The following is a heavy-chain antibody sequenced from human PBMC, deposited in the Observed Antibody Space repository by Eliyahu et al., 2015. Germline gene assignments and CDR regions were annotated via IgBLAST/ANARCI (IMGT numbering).Heavy chain of an antibody. Sequence: QVQLVESGGGVVQXGRSLXLXXAASGFTXXXXAMXWVRQAPGKGLEWMLVISNDGGKKYYADSVKGRFTISRDTLKNTLSLEMNSLRAEDTAVYYCARDGVGDGYNSDYHYYYMDVWGKGTTVTVSS. CDR1: GFTXXXXA. D-gene: IGHD5-24*01. CDR2: ISNDGGKK. J-gene: IGHJ6*03. CDR3: ARDGVGDGYNSDYHYYYMDV. V-gene: IGHV3-30-3*01.